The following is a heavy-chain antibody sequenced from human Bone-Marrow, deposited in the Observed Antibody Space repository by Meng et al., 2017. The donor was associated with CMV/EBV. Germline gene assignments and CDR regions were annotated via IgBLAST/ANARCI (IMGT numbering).Heavy chain of an antibody. V-gene: IGHV3-9*01. CDR3: AKDFAIYYYDSSGYYYFHY. CDR2: ISYNSDNR. J-gene: IGHJ4*02. D-gene: IGHD3-22*01. Sequence: SLKISCAASGFTFNDYAMHWVRQAPGKGLEWVSGISYNSDNRAYADSVKGRFTISRDNAKNSLYLQMNSLRPEDTALYYCAKDFAIYYYDSSGYYYFHYWGQGMRVTVYS. CDR1: GFTFNDYA.